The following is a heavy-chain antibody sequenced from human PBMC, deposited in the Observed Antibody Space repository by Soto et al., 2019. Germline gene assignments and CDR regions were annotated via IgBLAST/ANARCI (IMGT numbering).Heavy chain of an antibody. CDR2: MNPNSGNT. Sequence: ASVKVSCKASGYTFTSYDINWVRQATGQGLEWMGWMNPNSGNTGYAQKFQGRVTMTRNTSISTAYMELSSLRSEDTAVYYCARSYCTNGVCYSTSPFDYWGQGTLVTVSS. V-gene: IGHV1-8*01. D-gene: IGHD2-8*01. CDR1: GYTFTSYD. CDR3: ARSYCTNGVCYSTSPFDY. J-gene: IGHJ4*02.